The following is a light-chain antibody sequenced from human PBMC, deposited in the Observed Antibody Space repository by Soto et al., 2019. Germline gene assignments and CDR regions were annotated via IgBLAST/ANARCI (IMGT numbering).Light chain of an antibody. CDR3: NSHTSSNTRV. J-gene: IGLJ1*01. CDR2: EVS. V-gene: IGLV2-14*01. Sequence: QSALTQPASVSGSPGQSITISCTGTSSDVGGYNHVSWYQHHPDKAPKLMIYEVSNRPSGVSNRFSGSKSGNTASLTISGLQADDEADYYCNSHTSSNTRVFGTGTKVTVL. CDR1: SSDVGGYNH.